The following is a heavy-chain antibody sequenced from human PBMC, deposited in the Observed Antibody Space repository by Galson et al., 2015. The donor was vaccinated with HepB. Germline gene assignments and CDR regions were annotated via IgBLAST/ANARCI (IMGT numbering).Heavy chain of an antibody. CDR2: IWSDGSNK. CDR3: AREGAVVPTAMPLDY. CDR1: GFTFSSYG. V-gene: IGHV3-33*01. Sequence: SLRLSCAASGFTFSSYGIHWVRQAPGKGLEWVALIWSDGSNKYCADSVEGRFTISRDNSKNTLYLQMNSLRAEDTAVYYCAREGAVVPTAMPLDYWGQGTLVTVSS. D-gene: IGHD2-2*01. J-gene: IGHJ4*02.